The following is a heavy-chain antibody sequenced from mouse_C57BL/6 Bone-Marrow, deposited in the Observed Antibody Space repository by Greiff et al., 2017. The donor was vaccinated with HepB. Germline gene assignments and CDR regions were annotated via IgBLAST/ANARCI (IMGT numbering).Heavy chain of an antibody. V-gene: IGHV4-1*01. J-gene: IGHJ4*01. D-gene: IGHD1-1*01. CDR3: ARPLYYYGSSYAMDY. CDR2: INPDSSTI. CDR1: GVDFSRYW. Sequence: EASGVDFSRYWMSWVRRAPGKGLEWIGEINPDSSTINYAPSLKDKFIISRDNAKNTLYLQMSKVRSEDTALYYCARPLYYYGSSYAMDYWGQGTSVTVSS.